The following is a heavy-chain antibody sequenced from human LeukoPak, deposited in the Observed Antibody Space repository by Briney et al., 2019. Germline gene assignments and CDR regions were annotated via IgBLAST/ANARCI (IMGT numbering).Heavy chain of an antibody. V-gene: IGHV3-21*01. Sequence: KTGGSLRLSCAASGFTFSSYAMSWVRQAPGKGLEWVSAISSSSSYIYYADSVKGRFTISRDNAKNSLYLQMNSLRAEDTAVYYCARDCSGGSCYSAYWFDPWGQGTLVTVSS. CDR2: ISSSSSYI. CDR3: ARDCSGGSCYSAYWFDP. J-gene: IGHJ5*02. D-gene: IGHD2-15*01. CDR1: GFTFSSYA.